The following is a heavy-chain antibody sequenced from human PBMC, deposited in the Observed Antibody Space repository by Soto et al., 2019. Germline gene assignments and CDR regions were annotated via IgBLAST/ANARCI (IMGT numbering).Heavy chain of an antibody. CDR1: GFTFTSSA. Sequence: QMQLVQSGPEVKKPGTSVKVSCKASGFTFTSSAMQWVRQARGQRLEWIGWIVVGSGNTNYAQKFQERVTITRDMSTCTAYLELSSLRSEDTAVYYCAADLRFSAAGTIEWFDPWGQGTLVTVSS. J-gene: IGHJ5*02. CDR2: IVVGSGNT. CDR3: AADLRFSAAGTIEWFDP. D-gene: IGHD6-13*01. V-gene: IGHV1-58*02.